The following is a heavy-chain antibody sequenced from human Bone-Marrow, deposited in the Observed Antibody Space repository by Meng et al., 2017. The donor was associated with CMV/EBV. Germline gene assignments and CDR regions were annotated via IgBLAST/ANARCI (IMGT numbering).Heavy chain of an antibody. CDR2: INPSGGAT. CDR1: GYTFTNYY. V-gene: IGHV1-46*01. CDR3: ARGENSYSGSEYFHL. J-gene: IGHJ1*01. Sequence: ASVKVSCKALGYTFTNYYMHWVRQAPGQTLEWMGIINPSGGATTYAQNFQGRATMTWDTSTTTVYMELSSLTSEDTAVYYCARGENSYSGSEYFHLWGQGSLVTVSS. D-gene: IGHD2-21*02.